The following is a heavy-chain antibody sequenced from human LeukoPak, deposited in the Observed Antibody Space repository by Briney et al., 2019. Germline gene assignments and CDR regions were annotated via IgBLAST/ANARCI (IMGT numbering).Heavy chain of an antibody. CDR1: GYTFSSYG. J-gene: IGHJ5*02. D-gene: IGHD3-3*01. V-gene: IGHV1-46*01. CDR3: ARDGVLRFLEWSGDWFDP. Sequence: ASVKVSCKASGYTFSSYGISWERQAPGQGLEWMGIINPSGGSTSYAQKFQGRVTMTRDTSTSTVYMELSSLRSEDTAVYYCARDGVLRFLEWSGDWFDPWGQGTLVTVSS. CDR2: INPSGGST.